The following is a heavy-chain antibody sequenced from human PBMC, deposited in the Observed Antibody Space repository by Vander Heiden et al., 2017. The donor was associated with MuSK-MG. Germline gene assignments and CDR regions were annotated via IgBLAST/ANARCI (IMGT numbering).Heavy chain of an antibody. Sequence: QVQLGESGGVVVQSGTSLRHSCAASGFNFSRDDVHWVRQDPGKGREGVAVISNDGSNKYYADSVKGRFTITRDNSKNTLYLQMNSLRAEDTAVYYCAAGVGMGAPTGDVGAFDIWGQGTMVTVSS. CDR3: AAGVGMGAPTGDVGAFDI. CDR1: GFNFSRDD. CDR2: ISNDGSNK. J-gene: IGHJ3*02. D-gene: IGHD1-26*01. V-gene: IGHV3-30*03.